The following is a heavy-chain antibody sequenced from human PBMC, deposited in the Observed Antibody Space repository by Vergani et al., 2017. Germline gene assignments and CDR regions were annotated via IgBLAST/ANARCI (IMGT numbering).Heavy chain of an antibody. J-gene: IGHJ5*02. D-gene: IGHD6-19*01. CDR2: IYYSGST. V-gene: IGHV4-39*01. Sequence: QLQLQESGPGLVTPSATLSLTCSVSGASIRSSNYYWGWIRQPPGKGLEWIASIYYSGSTYYNPSLKSRVTISVDTSKNQFSLNLSSVTAADTAVYFCARHSTVEWLVKLGWIDPWGQGILVTVSS. CDR3: ARHSTVEWLVKLGWIDP. CDR1: GASIRSSNYY.